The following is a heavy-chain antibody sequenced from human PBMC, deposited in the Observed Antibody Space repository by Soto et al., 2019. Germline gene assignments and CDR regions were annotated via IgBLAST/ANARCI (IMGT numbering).Heavy chain of an antibody. Sequence: EVQLVQSGPEVKKPGDSLKISCKASGYTFSDYWIAWVRQMPGEGLEWMGIVHPDESDTRYSPSFQGQVSISADMSISTAYLQWSSLKATDTAVYFCVRQNTWNSYYGMDVWGQGTTVNV. CDR2: VHPDESDT. V-gene: IGHV5-51*01. J-gene: IGHJ6*02. CDR1: GYTFSDYW. CDR3: VRQNTWNSYYGMDV. D-gene: IGHD1-7*01.